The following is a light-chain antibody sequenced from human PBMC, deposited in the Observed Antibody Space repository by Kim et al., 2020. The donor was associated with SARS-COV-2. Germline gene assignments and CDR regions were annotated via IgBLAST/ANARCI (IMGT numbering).Light chain of an antibody. CDR2: GAS. CDR3: QQYETYPHT. V-gene: IGKV1-16*02. CDR1: QDISNS. J-gene: IGKJ4*01. Sequence: DIQMTQSPSSVSASVGDRVTITCRASQDISNSVAWFQQKPGKAPKFLIFGASSLHSGVPSKFSGSASGTDFTLTISGLQPEDSATYYCQQYETYPHTFGGGTKVDIK.